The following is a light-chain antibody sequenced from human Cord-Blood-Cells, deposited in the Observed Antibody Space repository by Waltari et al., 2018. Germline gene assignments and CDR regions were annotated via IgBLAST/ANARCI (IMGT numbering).Light chain of an antibody. CDR3: SSYTSSSTHVV. CDR2: DLS. J-gene: IGLJ2*01. Sequence: QSALTPPASVSGSPGQSITLSCTGTSSAVGGYNYVSWYQQPPGKAPKLMVYDLSNRPSGVCNRFSGSKSGNTASLTISGLQAEDEADYYCSSYTSSSTHVVFGGGTQLTVL. V-gene: IGLV2-14*01. CDR1: SSAVGGYNY.